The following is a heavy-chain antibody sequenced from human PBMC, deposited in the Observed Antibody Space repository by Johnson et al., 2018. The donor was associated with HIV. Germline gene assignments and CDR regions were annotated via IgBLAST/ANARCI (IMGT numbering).Heavy chain of an antibody. V-gene: IGHV3-15*01. CDR2: IKRKIEGETT. CDR3: TTAIVIDAFDI. D-gene: IGHD3-16*02. CDR1: GFTFSNVW. Sequence: VRPGGSLRLSCAASGFTFSNVWMTWVRQAPGKGLEWVGRIKRKIEGETTDYAAPVKGRFTISRDDSKNTLYLQMNSLTTEDTAVYYCTTAIVIDAFDIWGQGTMVTVSS. J-gene: IGHJ3*02.